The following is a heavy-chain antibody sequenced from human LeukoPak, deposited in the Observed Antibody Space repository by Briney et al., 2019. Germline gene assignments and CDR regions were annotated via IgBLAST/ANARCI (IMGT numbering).Heavy chain of an antibody. CDR1: GYTFTGYC. CDR3: ARVYCTNGVCYKPFDY. D-gene: IGHD2-8*01. CDR2: INPNSDGT. J-gene: IGHJ4*02. V-gene: IGHV1-2*02. Sequence: GASVKVSCKASGYTFTGYCMHWVRQAPGQGLEWMGWINPNSDGTNYAQKFQRRVTMTRGTSISPAYMELSRLRSDDTAVYYCARVYCTNGVCYKPFDYWGQRTLVTVSS.